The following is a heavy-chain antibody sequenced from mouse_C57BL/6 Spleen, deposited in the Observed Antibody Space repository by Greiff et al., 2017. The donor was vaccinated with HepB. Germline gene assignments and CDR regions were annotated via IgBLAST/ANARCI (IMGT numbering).Heavy chain of an antibody. CDR2: INPNNGGT. V-gene: IGHV1-22*01. Sequence: EVQLQQSGPELVKPGASVKMSCKASGYTFTDYNMHWVKQSHGKSLEWIGYINPNNGGTSYNQKFKGKATLTVNTSSSTAYMELRSLTSEDSAVYYWARGDYGSSYGFAYWGQGTLVTVSA. J-gene: IGHJ3*01. CDR3: ARGDYGSSYGFAY. CDR1: GYTFTDYN. D-gene: IGHD1-1*01.